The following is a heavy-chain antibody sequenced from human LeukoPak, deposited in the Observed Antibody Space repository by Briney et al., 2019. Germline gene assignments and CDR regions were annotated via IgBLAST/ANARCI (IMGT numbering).Heavy chain of an antibody. Sequence: GESLRLSCAASGFTFSNAWMNWVRQAPGKGLEWVGRIKSKTDGGTTDYAAPVKGRFTISRDDSKNTLYLQMNSLKTEDTAVYYCTTDSPYSSSHDTFDYWGQGTLVTVSS. CDR3: TTDSPYSSSHDTFDY. CDR1: GFTFSNAW. J-gene: IGHJ4*02. V-gene: IGHV3-15*07. CDR2: IKSKTDGGTT. D-gene: IGHD6-13*01.